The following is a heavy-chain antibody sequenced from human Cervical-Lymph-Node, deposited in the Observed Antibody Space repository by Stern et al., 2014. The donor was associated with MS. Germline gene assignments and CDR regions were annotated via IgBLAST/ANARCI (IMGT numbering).Heavy chain of an antibody. V-gene: IGHV4-31*03. CDR2: IYHSGSD. Sequence: QVQLVESGPGLVKPSQTLSLTCTVSGDSMTSGGYYWGWIRQNPRKGLEGMGYIYHSGSDYYSPSLTGRASLSVDPSKNQFSLQLKSVTAADTAVYFCARETISAGSALDSWGQGTLVTVSS. J-gene: IGHJ4*02. D-gene: IGHD3-3*01. CDR3: ARETISAGSALDS. CDR1: GDSMTSGGYY.